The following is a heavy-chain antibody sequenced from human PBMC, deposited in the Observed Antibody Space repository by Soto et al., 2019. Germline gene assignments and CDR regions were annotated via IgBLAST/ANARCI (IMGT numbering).Heavy chain of an antibody. CDR2: INAGNGNT. J-gene: IGHJ6*02. Sequence: ASVKVSCKASGYTFTSYAMHWVRQAPGQRLEWMGWINAGNGNTKYSQKFQGRVTITRDTSTSTAYMELSSLRSEDTAVYYCARDGTAYYYGSGSYGVDGMDVWGQGTTVTVSS. D-gene: IGHD3-10*01. CDR1: GYTFTSYA. CDR3: ARDGTAYYYGSGSYGVDGMDV. V-gene: IGHV1-3*01.